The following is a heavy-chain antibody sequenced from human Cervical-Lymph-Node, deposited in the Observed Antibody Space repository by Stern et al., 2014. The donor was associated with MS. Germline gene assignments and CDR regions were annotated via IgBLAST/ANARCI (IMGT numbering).Heavy chain of an antibody. D-gene: IGHD2-8*01. CDR2: ILPVVGMT. V-gene: IGHV1-69*02. CDR1: GRTMSSHS. J-gene: IGHJ6*02. Sequence: QVQLGQSGAEVKKPGSSVKVSCKASGRTMSSHSMSWMRQAPGRGLEWMGRILPVVGMTNYAQSYLGRLTITADRSTHTVYMELNNLRSEDTAVYYCARASNDFYYGMDVWGQGTTVTVS. CDR3: ARASNDFYYGMDV.